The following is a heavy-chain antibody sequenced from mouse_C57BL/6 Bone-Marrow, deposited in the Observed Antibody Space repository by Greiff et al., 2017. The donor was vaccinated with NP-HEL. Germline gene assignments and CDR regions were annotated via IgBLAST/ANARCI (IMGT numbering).Heavy chain of an antibody. CDR1: GYSFTDYN. CDR2: INPNYGTT. Sequence: EVKLMESGPELVKPGASVKISCKASGYSFTDYNMNWVKQSNGKSLEWIGVINPNYGTTSYNQKFKGKATLTVDQSSSTAYMQLNSLTSEDSAVYYCAREDDYDDGYYFDYWGQGTTLTVSS. CDR3: AREDDYDDGYYFDY. J-gene: IGHJ2*01. V-gene: IGHV1-39*01. D-gene: IGHD2-4*01.